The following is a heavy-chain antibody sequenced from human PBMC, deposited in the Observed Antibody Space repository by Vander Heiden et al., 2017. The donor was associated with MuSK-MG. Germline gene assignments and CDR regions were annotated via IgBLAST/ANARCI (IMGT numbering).Heavy chain of an antibody. CDR3: AKDPPFWEWLPSFDY. CDR1: GFTFRSYA. J-gene: IGHJ4*02. D-gene: IGHD3-3*01. Sequence: EVQLLESGGGLVQPGGSLRLSCAASGFTFRSYAMSWVRQAPGKGLEWVSAIRGSGGSTYYADSVKGRFTISRDNSKNTLYLQMNSLRAEDTAVYYCAKDPPFWEWLPSFDYWGQGTLVTVSS. V-gene: IGHV3-23*01. CDR2: IRGSGGST.